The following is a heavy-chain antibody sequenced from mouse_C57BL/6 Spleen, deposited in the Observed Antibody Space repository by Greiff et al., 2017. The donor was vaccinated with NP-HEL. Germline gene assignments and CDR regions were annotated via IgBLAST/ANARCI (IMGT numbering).Heavy chain of an antibody. D-gene: IGHD1-1*01. Sequence: VQLQQSGPELVKPGASVKISCKASGYAFSSSWMNWVKQRPGKGLEWIGRIYPGDGDTNYNGKFKGKATLTADKSSSTAYMQLSSLTSEDSAVYFCARETITTVVVPYWYFDVWGTGTTVTVSS. CDR2: IYPGDGDT. CDR3: ARETITTVVVPYWYFDV. V-gene: IGHV1-82*01. CDR1: GYAFSSSW. J-gene: IGHJ1*03.